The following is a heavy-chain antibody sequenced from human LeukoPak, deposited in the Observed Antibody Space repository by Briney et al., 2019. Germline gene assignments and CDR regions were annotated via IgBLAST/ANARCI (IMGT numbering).Heavy chain of an antibody. V-gene: IGHV4-59*01. CDR3: ASLFDY. CDR1: GGSIRSYY. J-gene: IGHJ4*02. CDR2: IYYSGST. Sequence: SETLSLTCTVCGGSIRSYYWSWIRQPPGKGLEWIGYIYYSGSTNYNPSLKSRVTIPVDTSKNQFSLKLSSVTAADTAVYYCASLFDYWGQGTLVTVSS.